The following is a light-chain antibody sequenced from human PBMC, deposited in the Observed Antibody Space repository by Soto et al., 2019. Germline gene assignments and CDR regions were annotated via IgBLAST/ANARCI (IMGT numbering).Light chain of an antibody. CDR3: QQHGSSPLYT. CDR1: QSVSSRY. CDR2: GAS. Sequence: EIVLTQSPGTLSLSPGERATLFCRASQSVSSRYLAWYQQKPGQAPMLLIYGASIRATGIPDMFSCSGSGTDFTLTISRLEPEDFAVDYCQQHGSSPLYTFGQGNKLEIK. J-gene: IGKJ2*01. V-gene: IGKV3-20*01.